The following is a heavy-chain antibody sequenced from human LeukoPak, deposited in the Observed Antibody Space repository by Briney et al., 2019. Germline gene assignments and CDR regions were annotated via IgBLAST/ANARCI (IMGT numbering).Heavy chain of an antibody. CDR2: ISSSGSTI. D-gene: IGHD2-2*02. CDR3: ARVEPTAISPWFDP. Sequence: PGGPLRLSCAASGFTFSDYYMSWIRQAPGKGLEWVSYISSSGSTIYYADSVKGRFTISRDNAKNSLYLQMNSLRAEDTAVYYCARVEPTAISPWFDPWGQGTLVTVSS. CDR1: GFTFSDYY. V-gene: IGHV3-11*01. J-gene: IGHJ5*02.